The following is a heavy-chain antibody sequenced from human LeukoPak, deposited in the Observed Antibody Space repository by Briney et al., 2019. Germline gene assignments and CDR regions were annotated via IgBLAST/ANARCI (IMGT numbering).Heavy chain of an antibody. J-gene: IGHJ4*02. CDR2: ISSSGSTI. D-gene: IGHD3-3*01. Sequence: GGSLRLSCAASGFTFSSYEMNWVRQAPGKGLEWVSYISSSGSTIYYADSVKGRFTIARDNAKNSLYLQMNSLRAEDTAVYYCAGYDCGRGYHTFDYWGQGTLVTVSS. CDR1: GFTFSSYE. V-gene: IGHV3-48*03. CDR3: AGYDCGRGYHTFDY.